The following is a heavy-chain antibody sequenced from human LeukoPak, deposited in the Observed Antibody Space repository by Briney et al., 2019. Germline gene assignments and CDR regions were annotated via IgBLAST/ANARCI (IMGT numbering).Heavy chain of an antibody. J-gene: IGHJ5*02. V-gene: IGHV1-2*02. CDR3: ARGLGSYGSGSYYNNNWFDP. D-gene: IGHD3-10*01. Sequence: GASVKVSCKASGYTFTSYGISWVRQAPGQGLEWMGWINPNSGGTNYAQKFQGRVTMTRDTSISTAYMELSRLRSDDTAVYYCARGLGSYGSGSYYNNNWFDPWGQGTLVTVSS. CDR2: INPNSGGT. CDR1: GYTFTSYG.